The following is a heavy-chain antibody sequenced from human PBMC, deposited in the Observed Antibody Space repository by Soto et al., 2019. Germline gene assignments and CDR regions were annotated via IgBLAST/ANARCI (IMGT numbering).Heavy chain of an antibody. CDR2: MTPNSGNT. J-gene: IGHJ4*02. Sequence: QVQLVQSGAEVKKPGASVKVSCKASGYTFTSYDIIWVRHAPGQGLEWMGWMTPNSGNTGDAQKFQGRVTMTKNHSVSPAYMERSSLRSEDTVVYYCARGGDMLEDYYVAYLGKRSLVIVSS. CDR1: GYTFTSYD. V-gene: IGHV1-8*01. CDR3: ARGGDMLEDYYVAY. D-gene: IGHD3-10*02.